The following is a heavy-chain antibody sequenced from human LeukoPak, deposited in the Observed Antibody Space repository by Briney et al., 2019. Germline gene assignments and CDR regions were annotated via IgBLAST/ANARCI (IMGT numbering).Heavy chain of an antibody. V-gene: IGHV3-30-3*01. Sequence: GGSLRLSCAASGFTFSSYAMHWVRQAPGKGLEWVAVISYDGSNKYYADSVKGRFTISRDNSKNTLYLQMNSLRAEDTAVYYCAREVPSGWFRPFDYWAQGTLVTVSS. D-gene: IGHD6-19*01. CDR3: AREVPSGWFRPFDY. CDR2: ISYDGSNK. CDR1: GFTFSSYA. J-gene: IGHJ4*02.